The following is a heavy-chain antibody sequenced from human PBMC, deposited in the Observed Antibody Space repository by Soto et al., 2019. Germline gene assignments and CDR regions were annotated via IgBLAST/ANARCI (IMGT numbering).Heavy chain of an antibody. Sequence: SVKVSCKASGGTFSSYAISWVRQAPGQGLEWMGGIIPIFGTANYAQKFQGRVTITADESTSTAYMELSSLRSEDTAVYYCARVTTVVTQYYYYGMDVWSQGTTVTVSS. CDR3: ARVTTVVTQYYYYGMDV. CDR2: IIPIFGTA. V-gene: IGHV1-69*13. D-gene: IGHD4-17*01. CDR1: GGTFSSYA. J-gene: IGHJ6*02.